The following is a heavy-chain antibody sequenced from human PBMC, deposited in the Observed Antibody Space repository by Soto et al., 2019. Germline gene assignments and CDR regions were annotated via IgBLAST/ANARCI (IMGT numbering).Heavy chain of an antibody. CDR3: ARDPVTIFGFYGMDF. V-gene: IGHV6-1*01. Sequence: SQTLSLTFALSRDNVSSNSAAWNWIRKSPSRGLEWLGRTYYRSKWYNDYAVSLKSRITINPDTSKNQFSLQLNSVTPEDTAVYYCARDPVTIFGFYGMDFWGQGTTVIVSS. CDR1: RDNVSSNSAA. CDR2: TYYRSKWYN. J-gene: IGHJ6*02. D-gene: IGHD3-3*01.